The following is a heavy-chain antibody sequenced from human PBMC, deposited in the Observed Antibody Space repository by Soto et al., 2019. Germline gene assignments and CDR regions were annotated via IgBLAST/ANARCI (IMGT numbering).Heavy chain of an antibody. Sequence: GGSLRLSCAASGFTFHSYDMHWVRQATGKGLEWVSGIGTAGETYYLGSVKGRFTISRENAENSLYLQMNTLRAGDTAVYYCARAIFGDYYGMDVWGQGTTVTVSS. D-gene: IGHD3-3*01. CDR3: ARAIFGDYYGMDV. CDR1: GFTFHSYD. CDR2: IGTAGET. V-gene: IGHV3-13*01. J-gene: IGHJ6*02.